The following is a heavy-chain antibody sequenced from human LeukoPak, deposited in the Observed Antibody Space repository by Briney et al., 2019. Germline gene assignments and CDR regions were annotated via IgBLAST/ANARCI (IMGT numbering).Heavy chain of an antibody. D-gene: IGHD6-19*01. J-gene: IGHJ3*01. CDR2: FYVGGAT. CDR3: TGSGGNSC. Sequence: GGSLRLSCAVSGFSVTNNYMSWVRQAPGKGLEWVSVFYVGGATYYADSVKGRFTISRDNAKNTVYLQMNSLRGEDTAVYYCTGSGGNSCWGQGTMVTVSS. V-gene: IGHV3-53*01. CDR1: GFSVTNNY.